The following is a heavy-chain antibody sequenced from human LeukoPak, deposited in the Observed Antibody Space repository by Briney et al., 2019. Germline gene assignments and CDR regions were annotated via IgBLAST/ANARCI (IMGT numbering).Heavy chain of an antibody. CDR2: MNPNSGNT. Sequence: ASVKVSCKASGYTFTSYDINWVRQATGQGLEWMGWMNPNSGNTGYAQKFQGRVTMTRNTSISTAYMELSSLRSEDTAVYYCARGFRGGSGRVSRPPLRYYMDVWGKGTTVTVSS. J-gene: IGHJ6*03. D-gene: IGHD3-10*01. CDR3: ARGFRGGSGRVSRPPLRYYMDV. CDR1: GYTFTSYD. V-gene: IGHV1-8*01.